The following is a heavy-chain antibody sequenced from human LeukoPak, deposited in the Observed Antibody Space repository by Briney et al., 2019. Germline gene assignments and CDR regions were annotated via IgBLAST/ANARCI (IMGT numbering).Heavy chain of an antibody. CDR3: ARYDSDGGDFDY. D-gene: IGHD3-22*01. Sequence: SETLSLTCTVSGGSISSSSYYWGWIRQPPGKGLEWIGSIYYSGSTYYNPSLKSRVTTSVDTSKNQFSLKLRSVTAADTAVYYCARYDSDGGDFDYWGQGTLVTVSS. V-gene: IGHV4-39*07. CDR2: IYYSGST. CDR1: GGSISSSSYY. J-gene: IGHJ4*02.